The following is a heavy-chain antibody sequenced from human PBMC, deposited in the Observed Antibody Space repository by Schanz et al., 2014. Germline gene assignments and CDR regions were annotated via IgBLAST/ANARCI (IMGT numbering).Heavy chain of an antibody. D-gene: IGHD2-15*01. CDR1: GFTFSEVY. Sequence: EARLVESGGGLVEPGGSLRLSCSGSGFTFSEVYMSWVRQAPGKGLECVSIIYSDGSTYYVDSVKGRFIISRDNSKNTVYLQMNSLRAEDTAVYYCARDPGGTKTHGLWGQGTLVTVSS. J-gene: IGHJ4*02. V-gene: IGHV3-66*01. CDR3: ARDPGGTKTHGL. CDR2: IYSDGST.